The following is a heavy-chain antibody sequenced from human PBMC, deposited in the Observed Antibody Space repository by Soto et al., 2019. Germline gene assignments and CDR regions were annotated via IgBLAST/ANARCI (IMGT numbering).Heavy chain of an antibody. J-gene: IGHJ1*01. V-gene: IGHV3-30*02. CDR3: AKDDYGDLKPYFQH. Sequence: GGSLRLSCAAAGFTFRSYGMHWVRQAPGKGLEWVAVIASDGTNKYYADSVKGRFTISRDNSKNTLYMQMNSLRAEDTAMYYCAKDDYGDLKPYFQHWGQGTLVTVSS. CDR1: GFTFRSYG. D-gene: IGHD4-17*01. CDR2: IASDGTNK.